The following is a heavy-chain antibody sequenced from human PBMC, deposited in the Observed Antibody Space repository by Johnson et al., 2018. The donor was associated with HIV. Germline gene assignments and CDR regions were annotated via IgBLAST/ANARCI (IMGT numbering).Heavy chain of an antibody. CDR3: ASGDDDGF. J-gene: IGHJ3*01. V-gene: IGHV3-30*04. D-gene: IGHD5-12*01. CDR1: GFTFSRYA. Sequence: QVQLVESGGGVVQPGRSLRLSCAASGFTFSRYAIHWVRQAPATGLEWVAVISYAGSDKYYADSVKGRFTISRNSSKNTLYLQMSSLRAQDTALYYCASGDDDGFGGQGTMVTVSS. CDR2: ISYAGSDK.